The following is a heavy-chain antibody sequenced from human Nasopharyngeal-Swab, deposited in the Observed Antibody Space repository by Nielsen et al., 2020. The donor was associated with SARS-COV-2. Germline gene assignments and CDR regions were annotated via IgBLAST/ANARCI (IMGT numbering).Heavy chain of an antibody. D-gene: IGHD3-9*01. Sequence: SETLSLTCTVSSGSISSSSYYWGWIRQPPGKGLEWIGSIYYSGITYYNPSLKSRVTISVDTSKNQFSLKLSSVTAADTAVYYCARLPILTKYDILTGFFDYWGQGTLVTVSS. V-gene: IGHV4-39*01. CDR3: ARLPILTKYDILTGFFDY. CDR2: IYYSGIT. J-gene: IGHJ4*02. CDR1: SGSISSSSYY.